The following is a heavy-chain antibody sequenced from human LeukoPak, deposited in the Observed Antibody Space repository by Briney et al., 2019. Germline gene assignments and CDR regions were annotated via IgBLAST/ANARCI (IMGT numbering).Heavy chain of an antibody. Sequence: GGSLRLSCVASGLTFSSYAMSWVRQAPGKGLEWVSVITGSGGGTYYADSVKGRFTISRDNSKNTMYLQMNSLRAEDTAVYYCATVGKWIQLWFDYWGQGSLVTVSS. V-gene: IGHV3-23*01. D-gene: IGHD5-18*01. J-gene: IGHJ4*02. CDR3: ATVGKWIQLWFDY. CDR1: GLTFSSYA. CDR2: ITGSGGGT.